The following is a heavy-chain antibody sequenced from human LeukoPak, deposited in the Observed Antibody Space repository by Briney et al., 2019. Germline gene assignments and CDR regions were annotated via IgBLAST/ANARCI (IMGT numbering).Heavy chain of an antibody. CDR3: ARDPIIAAAGIVLTIWFDP. Sequence: ASVKVSCKASGYTFTSYGISWVRQAPGQGLEWMGWISAYNGNTNYAQKLQGRVTMTTDTSTSTAYMELRSLRSDDTAVYYCARDPIIAAAGIVLTIWFDPWGQGTLVTVSS. CDR1: GYTFTSYG. V-gene: IGHV1-18*01. J-gene: IGHJ5*02. CDR2: ISAYNGNT. D-gene: IGHD6-13*01.